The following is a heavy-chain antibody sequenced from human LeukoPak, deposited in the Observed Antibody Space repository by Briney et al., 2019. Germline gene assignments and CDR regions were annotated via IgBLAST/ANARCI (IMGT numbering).Heavy chain of an antibody. CDR2: IRSKANSYAT. D-gene: IGHD3-16*01. CDR1: GFTFSGSA. V-gene: IGHV3-73*01. CDR3: TRLGEVRGY. J-gene: IGHJ4*02. Sequence: GGSLGLSCAASGFTFSGSAMHWVRQASGKGLEWVGRIRSKANSYATAYAASVKGRFTISRDDSKNTAYLQMNSLKTEDTAVYYCTRLGEVRGYWGQGTLVTVSS.